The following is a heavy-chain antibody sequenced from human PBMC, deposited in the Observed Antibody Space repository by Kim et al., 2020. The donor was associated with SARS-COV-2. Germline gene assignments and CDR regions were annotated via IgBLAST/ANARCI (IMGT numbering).Heavy chain of an antibody. Sequence: GESLKISCKGSGYSFTSYWISWVRQMPGKGLEWMGRIDPSDSYTNYSPSFQGHVTISADKSISTAYLQWSSLKASDTAMYYCARRKSYSSSFTHDYGMDVWGQGTTVTVSS. J-gene: IGHJ6*02. D-gene: IGHD6-13*01. V-gene: IGHV5-10-1*01. CDR2: IDPSDSYT. CDR3: ARRKSYSSSFTHDYGMDV. CDR1: GYSFTSYW.